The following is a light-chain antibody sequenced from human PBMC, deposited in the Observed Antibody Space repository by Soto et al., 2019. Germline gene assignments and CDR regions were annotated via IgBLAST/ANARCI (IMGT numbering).Light chain of an antibody. Sequence: QSALTQPASVSGSPGQSITISCTGTNSDVGRYNYVSWYQQHPGRAPKLMIYVVSNRPSGVSNRFSGSKSGNTASLTISGLQAEDEADYYCSSYTSNSTWVFGGGTKVTVL. CDR1: NSDVGRYNY. CDR2: VVS. J-gene: IGLJ3*02. V-gene: IGLV2-14*01. CDR3: SSYTSNSTWV.